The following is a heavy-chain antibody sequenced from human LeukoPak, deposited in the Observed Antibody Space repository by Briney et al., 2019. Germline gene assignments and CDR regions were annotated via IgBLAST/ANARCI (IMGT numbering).Heavy chain of an antibody. CDR3: ARQPIVGATNPPYFGWFDP. CDR1: GGSISSRSYY. Sequence: PSETLSLTCTVSGGSISSRSYYWGWIRQPPGKGLKWIGSIYYGGSTYYNPSLKSRVTISVDTSKNQFSLKLSSVTAADTAVYYCARQPIVGATNPPYFGWFDPWGQGTLVTVSS. V-gene: IGHV4-39*01. D-gene: IGHD1-26*01. J-gene: IGHJ5*02. CDR2: IYYGGST.